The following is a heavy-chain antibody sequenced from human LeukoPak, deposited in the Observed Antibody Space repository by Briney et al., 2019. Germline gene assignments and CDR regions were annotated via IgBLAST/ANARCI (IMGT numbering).Heavy chain of an antibody. J-gene: IGHJ3*02. CDR2: INTNSGNP. CDR1: AYTFTSYA. V-gene: IGHV7-4-1*02. D-gene: IGHD2-2*01. Sequence: AASVKVSCKASAYTFTSYAMNWVRQAPGQGLEWMGWINTNSGNPTYVQGFTGRFVFSLDTSVSTAYLQISSLKAEDTAVYYCARDPMGYCSKSNCYPSAFDIWGQGTMVIVSS. CDR3: ARDPMGYCSKSNCYPSAFDI.